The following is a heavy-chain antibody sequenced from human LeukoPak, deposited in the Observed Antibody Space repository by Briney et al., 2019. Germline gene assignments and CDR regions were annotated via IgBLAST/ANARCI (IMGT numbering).Heavy chain of an antibody. CDR2: IHYSGST. D-gene: IGHD3-10*01. V-gene: IGHV4-59*01. Sequence: SETLSLTCTVSGGSISNYYWSWIRQPPGKGLEWIGYIHYSGSTNYNPSLKSRVTISVDTSKNQFSLKLRSVTAADTAVYYCARGGYYGSGNDFRFDPWGQGTLVTVSS. J-gene: IGHJ5*02. CDR1: GGSISNYY. CDR3: ARGGYYGSGNDFRFDP.